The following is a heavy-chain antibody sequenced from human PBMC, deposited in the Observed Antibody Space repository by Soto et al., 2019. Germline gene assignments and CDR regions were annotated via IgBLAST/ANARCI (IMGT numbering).Heavy chain of an antibody. CDR3: ARTSYDTSGTAADP. J-gene: IGHJ5*02. Sequence: QVQLQESGPGLVKPSQTLSLSCTVAGGSISSGNYYWSWIRQHPGKGLEWIGYIYYSGSTYYNPSLNSRVTISVDTSKNQFSLKLSSVTAADTAMYYCARTSYDTSGTAADPWGQGTLVTVSS. V-gene: IGHV4-31*03. CDR2: IYYSGST. D-gene: IGHD3-22*01. CDR1: GGSISSGNYY.